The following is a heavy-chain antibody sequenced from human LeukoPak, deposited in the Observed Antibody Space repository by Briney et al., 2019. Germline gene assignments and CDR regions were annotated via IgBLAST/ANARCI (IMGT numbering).Heavy chain of an antibody. CDR1: GFTFSDYY. CDR2: ISSSGSTI. V-gene: IGHV3-11*04. CDR3: AGDLRRRRAFDI. Sequence: GGSLRLSCAASGFTFSDYYLSWIRQAPGKGLEWVSYISSSGSTIYYADSVKGRFTISRDNAKNSLYLQMNSLRAEDTAVYYCAGDLRRRRAFDIWGQGTMVTVSS. J-gene: IGHJ3*02.